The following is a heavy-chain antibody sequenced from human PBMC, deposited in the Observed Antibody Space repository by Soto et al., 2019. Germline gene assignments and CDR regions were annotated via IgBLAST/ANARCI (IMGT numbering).Heavy chain of an antibody. CDR2: IYWDDDK. CDR3: AHTSYYDSSGRAFDY. J-gene: IGHJ4*02. V-gene: IGHV2-5*02. CDR1: GFSLSTSGVG. Sequence: QITLKESGPTLVKPTQTLTLTCTFSGFSLSTSGVGVGWIRQPPGKALEWLALIYWDDDKRYSPSLKSRLTTTKDTSNNQVVLTMTNMDPVDTATYYCAHTSYYDSSGRAFDYWGQGTLVTVSS. D-gene: IGHD3-22*01.